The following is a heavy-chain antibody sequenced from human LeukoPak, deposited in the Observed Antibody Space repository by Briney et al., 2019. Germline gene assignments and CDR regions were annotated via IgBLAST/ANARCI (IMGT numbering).Heavy chain of an antibody. CDR2: IRQDGSKI. Sequence: PGGSLRLSCSASGFTFSTYWMSWVRQAPGKGLEWVANIRQDGSKIYYVDSVKGRFTISRDNAKNSLYLQMNSLRAEDTAVYYCARDKFGGTDYWGQGTLVTVSS. V-gene: IGHV3-7*01. D-gene: IGHD3-16*01. CDR3: ARDKFGGTDY. J-gene: IGHJ4*02. CDR1: GFTFSTYW.